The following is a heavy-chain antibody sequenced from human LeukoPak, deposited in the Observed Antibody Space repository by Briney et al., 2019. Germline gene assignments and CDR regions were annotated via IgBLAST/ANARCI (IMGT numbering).Heavy chain of an antibody. J-gene: IGHJ4*02. D-gene: IGHD6-13*01. CDR3: ARAGIRYSSSWFGIDS. CDR1: GASIKTYY. CDR2: FYYGGSI. V-gene: IGHV4-59*01. Sequence: PSETLSLTCSVSGASIKTYYWSWVRQSPGKGLECLGYFYYGGSINYNPSPSLTRRLTISVDTSKSQFSLELTSVTAADTAVYYCARAGIRYSSSWFGIDSWGQGTLVAVSS.